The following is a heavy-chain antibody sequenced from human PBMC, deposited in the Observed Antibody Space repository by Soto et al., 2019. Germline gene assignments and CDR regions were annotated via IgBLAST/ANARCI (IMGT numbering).Heavy chain of an antibody. CDR1: GGSFSGYF. V-gene: IGHV4-34*01. CDR2: INHSGIT. CDR3: VRGPYNYNSRYFDY. D-gene: IGHD1-1*01. Sequence: ASETLSLTCTVSGGSFSGYFWTWIRQPPGKGLEWFAEINHSGITNYNPSVESRVSMSVDTSKNQFSLRPYSVTAADTAVYYCVRGPYNYNSRYFDYWGQGTLVTVSS. J-gene: IGHJ4*02.